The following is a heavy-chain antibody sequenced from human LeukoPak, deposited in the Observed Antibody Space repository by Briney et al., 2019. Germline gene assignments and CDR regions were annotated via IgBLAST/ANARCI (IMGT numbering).Heavy chain of an antibody. CDR3: TRRFMNSSEGFDY. CDR2: MNPNSGNT. D-gene: IGHD6-6*01. J-gene: IGHJ4*02. V-gene: IGHV1-8*01. CDR1: GYTFTSYD. Sequence: PEASVKVSCKASGYTFTSYDINWVRQATGQGLEWMGWMNPNSGNTGYAQKFQGRVTMTRDTSISTTYMELNRLGSDDTAVYYCTRRFMNSSEGFDYWGQGTLVTVSS.